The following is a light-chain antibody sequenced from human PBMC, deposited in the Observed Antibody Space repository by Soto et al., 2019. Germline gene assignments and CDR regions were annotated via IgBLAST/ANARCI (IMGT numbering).Light chain of an antibody. CDR1: TSDVGSYNF. Sequence: QSVLTQPASVSGSPGQSITISCSGTTSDVGSYNFVSWYQLKSAKAPKLVIYEVTNRPSGVSYRFSGSKSGNTASLTISGLQTEDEAVYYCTSYTSSDTVVFGGGTKLTVL. CDR2: EVT. J-gene: IGLJ3*02. V-gene: IGLV2-14*01. CDR3: TSYTSSDTVV.